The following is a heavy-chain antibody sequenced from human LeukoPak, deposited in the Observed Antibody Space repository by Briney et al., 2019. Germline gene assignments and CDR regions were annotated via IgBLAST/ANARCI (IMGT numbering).Heavy chain of an antibody. CDR3: ARGRYCSSTSCYLYYYYMDV. CDR1: GFIFRSYE. D-gene: IGHD2-2*01. J-gene: IGHJ6*03. Sequence: GGSLRLSCAASGFIFRSYEMNWVRQAPGKGLEWVSYISSSGSTIYYADSVKGRFTLSRDNAKNSLYLQMNSLRAEDTAVYYCARGRYCSSTSCYLYYYYMDVWGKGTTVTISS. CDR2: ISSSGSTI. V-gene: IGHV3-48*03.